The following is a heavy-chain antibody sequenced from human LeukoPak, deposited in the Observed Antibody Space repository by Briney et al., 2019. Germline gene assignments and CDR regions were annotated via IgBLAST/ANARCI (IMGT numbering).Heavy chain of an antibody. J-gene: IGHJ4*02. D-gene: IGHD3-22*01. CDR3: ARGYYDSSGYYWDY. CDR2: IYYSGST. V-gene: IGHV4-59*01. Sequence: SETLSLTCTASGGSISSYYWSWIRQPPGKGLEWIGYIYYSGSTNYNPSLKSRVTISVDTSKNQFSLKLSSVTAADTAVYYCARGYYDSSGYYWDYWGQGTLVTVSS. CDR1: GGSISSYY.